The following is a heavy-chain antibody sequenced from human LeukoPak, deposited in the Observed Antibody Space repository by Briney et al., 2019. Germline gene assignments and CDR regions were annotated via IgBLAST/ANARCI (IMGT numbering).Heavy chain of an antibody. CDR3: AKVPDFGFGGYFDY. V-gene: IGHV3-23*01. CDR1: GFTFSSYA. D-gene: IGHD3-10*01. CDR2: ISGSGGST. J-gene: IGHJ4*02. Sequence: GGSLRLSCAASGFTFSSYAMSWVGQAPGKGLEWVSAISGSGGSTYYADSVKGRFTISRDNSKNTLYLQMKSLRAEDTAVYNSAKVPDFGFGGYFDYWGQGTLVTVSS.